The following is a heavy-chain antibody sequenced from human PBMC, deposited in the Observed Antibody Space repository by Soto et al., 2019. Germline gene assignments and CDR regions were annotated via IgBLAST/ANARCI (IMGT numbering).Heavy chain of an antibody. CDR3: ATRDASDI. Sequence: EVQQVESGGGLVKPGGSLRLSCAASGLTFSNAWMSWVRQAPGKGLEWVGRIKSRKNGGTTDYAAAVKGRFTISRVDSNNTLYIEMSSLNIEDVSVYYCATRDASDIWGQGTMVTVSP. V-gene: IGHV3-15*05. CDR1: GLTFSNAW. J-gene: IGHJ3*02. CDR2: IKSRKNGGTT.